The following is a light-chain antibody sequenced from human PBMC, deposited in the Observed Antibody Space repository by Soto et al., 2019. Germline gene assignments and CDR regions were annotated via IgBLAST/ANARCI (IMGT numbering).Light chain of an antibody. V-gene: IGKV3-20*01. CDR1: QTVNSRH. J-gene: IGKJ2*01. Sequence: ESLLTQSPGTLSLSPGERATLSCRASQTVNSRHLNWYQHKLGQAPRLLIYGASIRAAGIPDRFSGSRSGADFSLTITRLEPEDSAVYYCQQFDGSRPAFTFGQGTKLEI. CDR3: QQFDGSRPAFT. CDR2: GAS.